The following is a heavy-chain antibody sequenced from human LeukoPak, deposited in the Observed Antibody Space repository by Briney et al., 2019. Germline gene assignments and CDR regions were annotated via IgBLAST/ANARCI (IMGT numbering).Heavy chain of an antibody. CDR2: IYPSGIT. Sequence: ISSVSADSIHGASYYWSWIRQPAGEGLEWIGRIYPSGITNYNPSVKSRTTISVDTSKNQISLKLTSVTAAGTAVYYCARDTVAGGEDYGMDVWGQGTTVTVSS. J-gene: IGHJ6*02. CDR3: ARDTVAGGEDYGMDV. V-gene: IGHV4-61*02. D-gene: IGHD2-15*01. CDR1: ISSVSADSIHGASYY.